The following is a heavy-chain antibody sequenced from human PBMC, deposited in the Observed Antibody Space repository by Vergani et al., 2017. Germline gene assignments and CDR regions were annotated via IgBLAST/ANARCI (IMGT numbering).Heavy chain of an antibody. CDR1: GGSISSHD. D-gene: IGHD6-13*01. J-gene: IGHJ3*02. CDR3: ASLYSSSWYSVSGAFDI. V-gene: IGHV4-59*11. Sequence: QVQLQESGPGLVKPSETLSLTCTVSGGSISSHDWSWIRQPPGKGLGWIGYSYYSGSTNYNPSLKSRVTISVDTSKNQFSLKLSSLTAADTAVYYCASLYSSSWYSVSGAFDIWGQGTMVTVSS. CDR2: SYYSGST.